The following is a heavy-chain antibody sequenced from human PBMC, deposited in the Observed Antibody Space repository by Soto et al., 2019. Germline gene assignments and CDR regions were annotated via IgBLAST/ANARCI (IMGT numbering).Heavy chain of an antibody. Sequence: QVQLVQSGAEVKKPGSSVKVSCKASGGTFSSYAISWVRQAPGQGLEWMGGIIPIFGTANYAQKFQGRVTITADESTSTAYMELSSLRSEDTAVYYCARGVSGYSYGPYYYYGMDVRGQGTTVTVSS. CDR3: ARGVSGYSYGPYYYYGMDV. D-gene: IGHD5-18*01. V-gene: IGHV1-69*01. J-gene: IGHJ6*02. CDR2: IIPIFGTA. CDR1: GGTFSSYA.